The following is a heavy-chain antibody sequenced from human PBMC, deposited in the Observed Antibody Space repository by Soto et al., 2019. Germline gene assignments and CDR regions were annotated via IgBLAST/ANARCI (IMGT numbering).Heavy chain of an antibody. Sequence: EVQLLESGGGLVQPGGSLRLSCAASGFTFSSYAMSWVRQAPGKGLEWVSAISGSGGSTYYADSVKGRFTISKDNSKNTVYLQMNSLRAEDTAVYYCARRAPSRSFSRYCSGPNWFDPWGQGTLVTVSS. V-gene: IGHV3-23*01. J-gene: IGHJ5*02. CDR3: ARRAPSRSFSRYCSGPNWFDP. CDR1: GFTFSSYA. CDR2: ISGSGGST. D-gene: IGHD3-10*01.